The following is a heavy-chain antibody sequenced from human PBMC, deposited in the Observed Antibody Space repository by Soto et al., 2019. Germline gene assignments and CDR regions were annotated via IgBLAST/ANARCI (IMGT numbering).Heavy chain of an antibody. CDR3: ARYCSGGSCYPGDDAFDI. V-gene: IGHV4-39*01. J-gene: IGHJ3*02. CDR1: GGSISSSRYY. CDR2: IYYSGST. D-gene: IGHD2-15*01. Sequence: SETLSLTCTSSGGSISSSRYYWGWIRQPPGKGLEWIGSIYYSGSTYYNPSLKSRVTISVDTSKNQFSLKLSSVTAADTAVYYCARYCSGGSCYPGDDAFDIWGQGTMVT.